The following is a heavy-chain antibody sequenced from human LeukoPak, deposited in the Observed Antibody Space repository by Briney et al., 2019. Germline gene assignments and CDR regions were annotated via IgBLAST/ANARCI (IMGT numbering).Heavy chain of an antibody. V-gene: IGHV4-4*02. CDR1: GRSIISSNG. Sequence: PSGTLSLTFSVSGRSIISSNGSSWVRQPPGEGLEWTWEIYHSGSTNYNPSLKNRVNISVDTSKNHFSLKLISVSAADTAVYYCARLVDSNWYHEVILGRDYWGQGTLVTVSS. CDR2: IYHSGST. D-gene: IGHD6-13*01. J-gene: IGHJ4*02. CDR3: ARLVDSNWYHEVILGRDY.